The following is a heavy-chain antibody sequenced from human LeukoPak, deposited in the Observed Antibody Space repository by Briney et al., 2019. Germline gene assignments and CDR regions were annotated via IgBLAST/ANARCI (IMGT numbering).Heavy chain of an antibody. Sequence: ASVKVSCKASGYTFTGYYMHWVRQAPGQGLEWMGWINPNSGGTNYAQKFQGRVTMTRDTSISTAYMELSRLRSDDTAVYYCARETSSSPEAARIENLFDPWGQGTLVTVSS. V-gene: IGHV1-2*02. CDR3: ARETSSSPEAARIENLFDP. CDR2: INPNSGGT. CDR1: GYTFTGYY. J-gene: IGHJ5*02. D-gene: IGHD6-6*01.